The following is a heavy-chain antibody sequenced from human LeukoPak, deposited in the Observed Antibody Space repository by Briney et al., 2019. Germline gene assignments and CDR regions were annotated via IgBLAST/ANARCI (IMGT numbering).Heavy chain of an antibody. CDR3: AFEGYNYGYN. D-gene: IGHD5-18*01. CDR2: IIPIFGTS. V-gene: IGHV1-69*13. Sequence: SVEVSCKASGGTFSSYAINWVRQAPGQGLEWMGGIIPIFGTSNYAHKFQGRVTITADESTSTVYMELSSLRSDDTAIYYCAFEGYNYGYNWGQGTLVTVSS. J-gene: IGHJ4*02. CDR1: GGTFSSYA.